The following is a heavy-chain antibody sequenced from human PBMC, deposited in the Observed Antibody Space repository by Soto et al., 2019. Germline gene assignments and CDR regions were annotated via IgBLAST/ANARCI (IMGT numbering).Heavy chain of an antibody. V-gene: IGHV4-34*01. J-gene: IGHJ6*02. CDR1: GGSFSGYY. CDR3: ARSVKPGITIPLRRLAF. CDR2: INHSGST. D-gene: IGHD3-3*01. Sequence: SETLSLTCAVYGGSFSGYYWSWIRQPPGKGLEWIGEINHSGSTNYNPSLKSRVTISVDTSKNQFSLKLSSVTAADTAVYYCARSVKPGITIPLRRLAFWGQGTTVTVSS.